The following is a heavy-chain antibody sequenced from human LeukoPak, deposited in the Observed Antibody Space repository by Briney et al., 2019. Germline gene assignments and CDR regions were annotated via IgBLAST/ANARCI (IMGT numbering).Heavy chain of an antibody. V-gene: IGHV3-64*01. D-gene: IGHD1-26*01. CDR1: GFTFSTFA. CDR3: ARWSGSYYY. CDR2: ISTDGGST. Sequence: GGSLRLSCEASGFTFSTFAMHWVRQAPGRGLEYVSAISTDGGSTYYANSVKGRFTISRDNSKNTLSLQMASLRPEDMAVYYCARWSGSYYYWGQGTLVTVSS. J-gene: IGHJ4*02.